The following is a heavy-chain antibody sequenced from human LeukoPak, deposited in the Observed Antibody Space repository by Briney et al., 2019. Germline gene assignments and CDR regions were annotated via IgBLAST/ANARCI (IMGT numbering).Heavy chain of an antibody. D-gene: IGHD5-24*01. Sequence: GGSLRLSCAASGFTFSSYGMHWVRQAPGKGLEWVAFIWDDGSDKYYADSVKGRFTVSRDNSKNTLYLQINSLRDEDTAVYYCAKDDAWLQYNDWGQGTLVTVSS. J-gene: IGHJ4*02. V-gene: IGHV3-30*02. CDR2: IWDDGSDK. CDR1: GFTFSSYG. CDR3: AKDDAWLQYND.